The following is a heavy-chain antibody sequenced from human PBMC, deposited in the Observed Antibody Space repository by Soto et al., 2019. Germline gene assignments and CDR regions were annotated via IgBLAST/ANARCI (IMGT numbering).Heavy chain of an antibody. CDR2: IYYSGST. J-gene: IGHJ4*02. Sequence: QVQLQESGPGLVKPSQTLSLTCTVSGGSISTGGYYWTWIRQHPGKGLEWIGYIYYSGSTYYNPSLKGRVTISVDTSKNQFSLKLSSVTAADTALYYCARGLSVTLFDNWGQGTLVTVSS. V-gene: IGHV4-31*03. D-gene: IGHD4-17*01. CDR1: GGSISTGGYY. CDR3: ARGLSVTLFDN.